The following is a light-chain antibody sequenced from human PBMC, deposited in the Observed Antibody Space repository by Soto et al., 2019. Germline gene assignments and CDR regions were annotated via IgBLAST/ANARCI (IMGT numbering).Light chain of an antibody. CDR1: QSVSSTY. CDR3: KQYGSSPYT. CDR2: GTS. V-gene: IGKV3-20*01. J-gene: IGKJ2*01. Sequence: PGTLALSPAERATLSCRASQSVSSTYLAWYQQKTGQAPRLLIYGTSSRATGIPDRFSGSGSGTDVTLTISRLEPEDFAVYYCKQYGSSPYTFGQGTKLEIK.